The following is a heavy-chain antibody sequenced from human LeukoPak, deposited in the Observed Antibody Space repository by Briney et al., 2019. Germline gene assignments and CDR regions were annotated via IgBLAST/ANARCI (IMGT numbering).Heavy chain of an antibody. CDR1: GGSISSYY. J-gene: IGHJ4*02. V-gene: IGHV4-4*07. D-gene: IGHD1-26*01. Sequence: SETLSLTCTVSGGSISSYYWGWIRRPAGKGLEWIGRIYTSGSTNYNPSLKSRVTMSVDTSKNQFSLKLSSVTTADTAVYYCARDGWELVWSFDYWGQGTLVTVSS. CDR2: IYTSGST. CDR3: ARDGWELVWSFDY.